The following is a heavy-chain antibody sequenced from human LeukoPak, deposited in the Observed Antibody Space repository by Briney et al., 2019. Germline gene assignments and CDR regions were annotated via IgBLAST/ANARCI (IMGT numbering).Heavy chain of an antibody. V-gene: IGHV1-69*13. J-gene: IGHJ4*02. CDR3: ARDRYSSSSYFDY. D-gene: IGHD6-6*01. Sequence: SVKVSCKASGGTFSSYGISWVRQVPGQGLEWMGGIIPIFGTANYAQKFQGRVTITADESTSTAYMELSSLRSEDTAVYYCARDRYSSSSYFDYWGQGTLVTVSS. CDR2: IIPIFGTA. CDR1: GGTFSSYG.